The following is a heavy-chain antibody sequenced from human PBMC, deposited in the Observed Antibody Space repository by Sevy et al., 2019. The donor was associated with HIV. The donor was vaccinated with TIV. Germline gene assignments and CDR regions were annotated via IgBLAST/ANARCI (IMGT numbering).Heavy chain of an antibody. CDR2: INPNSGDT. Sequence: ASVKVSCKASGYTFTDYFMHWVRQAPGQGLEWMGWINPNSGDTKYAQKFQGRVTATRDTSIRTAYMELSSLRFDDTAVYYCASPGGYRYGSLLDNWGQGTLVTVSS. J-gene: IGHJ4*02. D-gene: IGHD5-18*01. CDR3: ASPGGYRYGSLLDN. CDR1: GYTFTDYF. V-gene: IGHV1-2*02.